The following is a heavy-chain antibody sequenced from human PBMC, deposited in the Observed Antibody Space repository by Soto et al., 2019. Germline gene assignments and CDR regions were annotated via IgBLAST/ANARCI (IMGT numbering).Heavy chain of an antibody. J-gene: IGHJ6*02. Sequence: QVQLVQSGAEVKKPGSSVKVSCKASGGTFSSYAISWVRQAPGQGLEWMGGIIPIFGTANYAQKFQGRVTITADESTRTAYMELSSLRSEDTAVYYCARDREYSSSSDYYYGMDVWGQGTTVTVSS. D-gene: IGHD6-6*01. CDR3: ARDREYSSSSDYYYGMDV. CDR2: IIPIFGTA. V-gene: IGHV1-69*12. CDR1: GGTFSSYA.